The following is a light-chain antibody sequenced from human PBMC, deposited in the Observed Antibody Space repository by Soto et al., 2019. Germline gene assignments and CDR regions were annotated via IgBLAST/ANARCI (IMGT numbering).Light chain of an antibody. CDR1: SSNIGRNS. J-gene: IGLJ7*01. V-gene: IGLV1-44*01. Sequence: QSVLTQPPSASGTPGQRVTISCSGGSSNIGRNSVSWYQQVPGTAPKLIIFNNNERPSGIPGRFSGSTSGASASLAIVGLQSEDEADYFCASWDDNLNGPLLFGGGTQLTVL. CDR3: ASWDDNLNGPLL. CDR2: NNN.